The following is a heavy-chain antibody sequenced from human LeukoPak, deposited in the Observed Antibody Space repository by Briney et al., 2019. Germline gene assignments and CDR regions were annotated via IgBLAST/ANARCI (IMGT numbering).Heavy chain of an antibody. Sequence: PGGSLRLSCAASGFTFSSYAMSWVRQAPGKGLEWVSAISGSGGSTYYADSVKGRFTISRDNSKNTLYLQMNSLRAEDTAVYYCVKGATPRLRFFDWFAAPDYWGQGTLVTVSS. CDR1: GFTFSSYA. CDR3: VKGATPRLRFFDWFAAPDY. CDR2: ISGSGGST. V-gene: IGHV3-23*01. J-gene: IGHJ4*02. D-gene: IGHD3-9*01.